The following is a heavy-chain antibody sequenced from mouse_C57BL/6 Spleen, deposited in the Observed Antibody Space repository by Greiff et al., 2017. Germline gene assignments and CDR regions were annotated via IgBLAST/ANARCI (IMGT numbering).Heavy chain of an antibody. J-gene: IGHJ4*01. CDR2: IRLKSDNYAT. Sequence: EVMLVESGGGLVQPGGSMKLSCVASGFTFSNYWMNWVRQSPEKGLEWVAQIRLKSDNYATHYAESVKGRFTISRDDSKSSVYLQMNNLRAEDTGIYYCTGLLLRPQGDYWGQGTSVTVSS. CDR1: GFTFSNYW. D-gene: IGHD1-1*01. CDR3: TGLLLRPQGDY. V-gene: IGHV6-3*01.